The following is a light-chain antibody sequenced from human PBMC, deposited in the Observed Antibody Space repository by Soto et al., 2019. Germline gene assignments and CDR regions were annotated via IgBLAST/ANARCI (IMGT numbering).Light chain of an antibody. J-gene: IGKJ5*01. CDR1: ESVFGY. V-gene: IGKV3-11*01. CDR2: DAS. Sequence: EVVLIQSPATLSLSPWERATLYCRASESVFGYLAWYQHKPGQAPRLLIYDASNRATGVPARFSGSGSGTDFTLTISSLEPEDFAVYYCQQRYRWPPITFGQGTRLEIK. CDR3: QQRYRWPPIT.